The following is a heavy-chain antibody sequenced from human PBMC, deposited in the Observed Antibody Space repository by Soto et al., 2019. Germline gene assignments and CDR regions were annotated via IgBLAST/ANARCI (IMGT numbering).Heavy chain of an antibody. CDR2: IIPIFGTA. Sequence: QVQLVQSGAEVKKPGSSVKVSCKASGGTFSSYAISWMRQAPGQGLEWMGGIIPIFGTANYAQKFQGRVTITADKSTSTAYMELSSLRSEDTAVYYCASRIAAAGQPFDPWGQGTLVPVSS. CDR3: ASRIAAAGQPFDP. CDR1: GGTFSSYA. D-gene: IGHD6-13*01. J-gene: IGHJ5*02. V-gene: IGHV1-69*06.